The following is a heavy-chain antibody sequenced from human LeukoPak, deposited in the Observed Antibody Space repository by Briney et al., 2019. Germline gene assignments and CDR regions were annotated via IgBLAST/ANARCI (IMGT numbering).Heavy chain of an antibody. D-gene: IGHD3-10*01. J-gene: IGHJ4*02. CDR1: GFTFSSYA. CDR3: AKDGMGRGTMVRGVY. Sequence: GGSLRLSCAASGFTFSSYAMGWVRQAPGKGLEWVSAISGSGGSTYYADSVKGRFTISRDNSKNTLYLQMNSLRAEDTAVYYCAKDGMGRGTMVRGVYWGQGTLVTVSS. V-gene: IGHV3-23*01. CDR2: ISGSGGST.